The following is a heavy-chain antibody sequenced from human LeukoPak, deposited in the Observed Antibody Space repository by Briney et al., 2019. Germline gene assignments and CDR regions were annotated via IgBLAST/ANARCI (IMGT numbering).Heavy chain of an antibody. J-gene: IGHJ6*02. CDR2: INPNSGGT. D-gene: IGHD4/OR15-4a*01. CDR3: ARGKMTIWYYYYGMDV. V-gene: IGHV1-2*02. Sequence: ASVKVSCKASGYTFTGYYMHWVRQAPGQGLEWMGWINPNSGGTNYAQKFQGRVTMTRDTSISTAYMELSRLRSDDTAVYYCARGKMTIWYYYYGMDVWGQGTTVTVSS. CDR1: GYTFTGYY.